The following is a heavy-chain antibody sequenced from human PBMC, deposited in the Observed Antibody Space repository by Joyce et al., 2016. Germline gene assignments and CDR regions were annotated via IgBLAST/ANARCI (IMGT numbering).Heavy chain of an antibody. Sequence: QVQLQGSGPGLVKPSETLSLTCTFSGASINSYYWNWIRQPPGKGLEWIGHIYYSGSTNYNPSRKSRVTISVDTSKNQFSLNLRSVTAADTAVYYCARGGVVHNSYAEYFQHWGQGTLVTVSS. D-gene: IGHD1-1*01. J-gene: IGHJ1*01. CDR1: GASINSYY. V-gene: IGHV4-59*01. CDR3: ARGGVVHNSYAEYFQH. CDR2: IYYSGST.